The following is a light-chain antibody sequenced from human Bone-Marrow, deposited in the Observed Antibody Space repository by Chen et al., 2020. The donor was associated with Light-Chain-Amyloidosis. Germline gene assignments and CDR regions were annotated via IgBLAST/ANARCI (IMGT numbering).Light chain of an antibody. J-gene: IGLJ3*02. CDR3: QVWDRSSDRPV. V-gene: IGLV3-21*02. Sequence: SYVLTQPSSVSVAQGQTATIACGGNNIGSTSVHWYQQTPGQAPLLVGYDDSDRPAGIPERLASANAGNTATLTISRVEAGDEADYYCQVWDRSSDRPVFGGGTKLTVL. CDR1: NIGSTS. CDR2: DDS.